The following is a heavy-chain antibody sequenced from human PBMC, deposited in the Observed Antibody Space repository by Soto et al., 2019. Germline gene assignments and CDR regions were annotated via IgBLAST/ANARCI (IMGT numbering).Heavy chain of an antibody. CDR2: IGTTGDT. Sequence: GGSLRLSCSASGFIFSSYDMHWVRQGPGKGLEWVSAIGTTGDTNYAGSVKGRFTISRENAKNSLYLQMNSLRAGDTAIYFCARAIGPTLFDYWGQGALVTVSS. D-gene: IGHD3-22*01. J-gene: IGHJ4*02. CDR1: GFIFSSYD. CDR3: ARAIGPTLFDY. V-gene: IGHV3-13*04.